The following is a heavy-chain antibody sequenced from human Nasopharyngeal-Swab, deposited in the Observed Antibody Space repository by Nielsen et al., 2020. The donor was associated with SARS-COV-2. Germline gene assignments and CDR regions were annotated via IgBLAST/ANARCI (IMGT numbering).Heavy chain of an antibody. V-gene: IGHV4-34*01. CDR3: ARQPSMVHYYYYGMDV. J-gene: IGHJ6*02. CDR2: INHSGST. Sequence: WSRQDPGKGLEWIGEINHSGSTNYNPSLKSRVTISVDTSKNQFSLKLSSVTAADTAVYYCARQPSMVHYYYYGMDVWGQGTTVTVSS. D-gene: IGHD4/OR15-4a*01.